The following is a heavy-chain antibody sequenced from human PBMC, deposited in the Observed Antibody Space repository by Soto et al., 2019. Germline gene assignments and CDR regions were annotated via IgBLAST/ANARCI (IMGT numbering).Heavy chain of an antibody. Sequence: WGSLRLSCAASGFTFSSFAMSWVRQDPGKGLDWVSAISGSVGSKYSADSVKGRFTISRDNSKNTLYLQMSSLRAEDTAVYYCARGFSARKGSPREFWGQESLVITSS. CDR1: GFTFSSFA. J-gene: IGHJ4*02. V-gene: IGHV3-23*01. CDR3: ARGFSARKGSPREF. CDR2: ISGSVGSK. D-gene: IGHD6-6*01.